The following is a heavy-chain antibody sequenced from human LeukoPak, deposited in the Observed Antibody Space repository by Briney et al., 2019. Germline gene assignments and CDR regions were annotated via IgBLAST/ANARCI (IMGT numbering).Heavy chain of an antibody. CDR2: IIPIFGTA. J-gene: IGHJ5*02. CDR3: ARLTHDYSNYVGWFDP. V-gene: IGHV1-69*05. CDR1: GGTFSSYA. Sequence: SVKVSCKASGGTFSSYAISWVRQPPEQGLDWMEGIIPIFGTANYAQKFQGRVTITTDESTSTAYMELSSLRSEDTAVYYCARLTHDYSNYVGWFDPWGQGTLVTVSS. D-gene: IGHD4-11*01.